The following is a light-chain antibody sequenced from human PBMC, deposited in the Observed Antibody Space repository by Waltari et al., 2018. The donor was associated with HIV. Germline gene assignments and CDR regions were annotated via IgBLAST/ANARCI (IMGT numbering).Light chain of an antibody. CDR2: RDS. J-gene: IGLJ2*01. CDR3: QVWDSSTGVV. CDR1: NIGSKH. V-gene: IGLV3-9*01. Sequence: SDELTQPLSVSVALGQTARITCGGNNIGSKHVHWYQQKPGQAPVLVIYRDSNRPSGIPERFSGSNSGNTATLTISRAQAGDEADYYCQVWDSSTGVVFGGGTKLTVL.